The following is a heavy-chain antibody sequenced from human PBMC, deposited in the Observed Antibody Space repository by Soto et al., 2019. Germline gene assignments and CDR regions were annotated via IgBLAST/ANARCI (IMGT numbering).Heavy chain of an antibody. D-gene: IGHD6-19*01. CDR2: IIPIFGTA. CDR1: GGTFSSYA. CDR3: AREGSSGGVGNWFDP. V-gene: IGHV1-69*13. Sequence: GASVKVSCKASGGTFSSYAISWVRQAPGQGLEWMGGIIPIFGTANYAQKFQGRVTITEDESTSTAYMELSILRSEDTAVYYCAREGSSGGVGNWFDPWGQGALVTVSS. J-gene: IGHJ5*02.